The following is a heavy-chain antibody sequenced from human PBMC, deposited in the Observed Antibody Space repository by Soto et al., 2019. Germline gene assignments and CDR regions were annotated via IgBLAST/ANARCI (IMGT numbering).Heavy chain of an antibody. D-gene: IGHD1-20*01. CDR2: ISSSSSYI. CDR3: ARAPVGMSVVRDNWFDP. Sequence: GESLKISCAASGFTFSSYSMNWVRQAPGKGLEWVSSISSSSSYIYYADSVKGRFTISRDNAKNSLYLQMNSLRAEDTAVYYCARAPVGMSVVRDNWFDPWGQGTLVTVSS. V-gene: IGHV3-21*01. J-gene: IGHJ5*02. CDR1: GFTFSSYS.